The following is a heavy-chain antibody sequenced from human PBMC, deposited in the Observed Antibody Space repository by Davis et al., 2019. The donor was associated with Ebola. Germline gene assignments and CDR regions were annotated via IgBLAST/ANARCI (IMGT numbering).Heavy chain of an antibody. CDR2: INHSGST. V-gene: IGHV4-34*01. CDR3: ARGGYSYGFDY. J-gene: IGHJ4*02. Sequence: SETLSLTCAVYGGSFSGYYWSWIRQPPGKGLEWIGEINHSGSTNYNPSLKSRVTLSVDTSKNQFSLKLSSVTAADTAVYYCARGGYSYGFDYWGQGTLVTLSS. CDR1: GGSFSGYY. D-gene: IGHD5-18*01.